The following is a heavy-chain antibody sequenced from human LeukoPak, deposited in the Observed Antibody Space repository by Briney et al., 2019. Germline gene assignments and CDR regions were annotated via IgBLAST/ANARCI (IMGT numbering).Heavy chain of an antibody. CDR3: ARYPNYDFWSGYYYGMDV. V-gene: IGHV1-8*01. CDR1: GYTFTSYD. J-gene: IGHJ6*02. CDR2: KNPNSGNT. D-gene: IGHD3-3*01. Sequence: ASVKVSCKASGYTFTSYDINWVRQATGQGLEWMGWKNPNSGNTGYAQKFQGRVTMTRNTSISTAYMELSSLRSEDTAVYYCARYPNYDFWSGYYYGMDVWGQGTTVTVSS.